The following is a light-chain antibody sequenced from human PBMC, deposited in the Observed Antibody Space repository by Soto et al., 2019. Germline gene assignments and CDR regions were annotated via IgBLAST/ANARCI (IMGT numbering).Light chain of an antibody. J-gene: IGKJ1*01. V-gene: IGKV3-15*01. CDR3: QQYNNWPRT. Sequence: EIVMTQSPATLSVSPGERATLSCRASQSVSSNLAWYQQKPGQAPRLLIFGASTRATGIPARFSGSGSGRDFTLTISSLQSEDFAVYYCQQYNNWPRTFGQGTKVEIK. CDR2: GAS. CDR1: QSVSSN.